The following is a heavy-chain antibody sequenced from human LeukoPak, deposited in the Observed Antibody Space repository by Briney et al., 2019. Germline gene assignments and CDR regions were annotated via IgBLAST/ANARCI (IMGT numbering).Heavy chain of an antibody. CDR2: INPNSGGT. J-gene: IGHJ6*02. D-gene: IGHD3-22*01. CDR3: ARSSDYYDSSGYYYYYYGMDV. CDR1: GYTFTGYY. Sequence: ASVKVSCKASGYTFTGYYMHWVRQAPGQGVEWMGWINPNSGGTNYAQKFQGRVTMTRDTSISTAYMELSRLRSDDTAVYYCARSSDYYDSSGYYYYYYGMDVWGQGTTVTVSS. V-gene: IGHV1-2*02.